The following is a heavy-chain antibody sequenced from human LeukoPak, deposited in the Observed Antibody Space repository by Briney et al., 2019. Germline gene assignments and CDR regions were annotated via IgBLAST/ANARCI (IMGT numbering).Heavy chain of an antibody. Sequence: SETLSLTCGVSGGSITITNYWTWVRQPPGKGLEWIGEVNLQGSTNYNPSLMGRVAISVDTSENHISLQLTSVTAADTAVYYCAREGGPYCPLDYSGQGTLVTVSS. CDR1: GGSITITNY. CDR2: VNLQGST. V-gene: IGHV4-4*02. D-gene: IGHD2-21*02. J-gene: IGHJ4*02. CDR3: AREGGPYCPLDY.